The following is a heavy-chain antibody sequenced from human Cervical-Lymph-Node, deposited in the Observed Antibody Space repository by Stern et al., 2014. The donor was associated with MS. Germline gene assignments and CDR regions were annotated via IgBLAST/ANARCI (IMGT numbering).Heavy chain of an antibody. CDR1: GFTFSASA. CDR3: KTKEY. Sequence: EVQLVESGGGLVQHGGSLKLSCAASGFTFSASAMHWVRQASGKGLEWVGRIRTKPNNYATIYDASVKGRFTISRDDSENTVFLQMNNLKIEDTAVYYCKTKEYWGQGTLVTVSS. V-gene: IGHV3-73*01. CDR2: IRTKPNNYAT. J-gene: IGHJ4*02.